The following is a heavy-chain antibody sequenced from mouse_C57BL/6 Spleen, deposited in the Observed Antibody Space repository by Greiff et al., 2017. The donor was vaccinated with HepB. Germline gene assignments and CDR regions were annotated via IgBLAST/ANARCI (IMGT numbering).Heavy chain of an antibody. Sequence: QVQLQQSGAELARPGASVKLSCKASGYTFTSYGISWVKQRTGQGLEWIGEIYPGSGNTYYNEKFKGKATLTADKSSSTAYMELRSLTSEDSAVYFGARAREPEDCGMDYWGQGTSVTVSS. V-gene: IGHV1-81*01. CDR1: GYTFTSYG. J-gene: IGHJ4*01. CDR3: ARAREPEDCGMDY. CDR2: IYPGSGNT.